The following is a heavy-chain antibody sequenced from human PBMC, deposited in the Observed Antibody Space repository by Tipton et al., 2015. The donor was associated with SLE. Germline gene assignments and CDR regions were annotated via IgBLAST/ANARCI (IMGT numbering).Heavy chain of an antibody. CDR2: IYYSGRT. D-gene: IGHD7-27*01. CDR3: TRGVELGSIDD. J-gene: IGHJ4*02. CDR1: GVSISRSTYY. V-gene: IGHV4-39*01. Sequence: TLSLTCTVSGVSISRSTYYWGWIRQSPGKGLEWIGNIYYSGRTNYKPSLKSRVTISVDTSKNKFSLKLNSVTAAETALYYCTRGVELGSIDDWGQGALVSVSS.